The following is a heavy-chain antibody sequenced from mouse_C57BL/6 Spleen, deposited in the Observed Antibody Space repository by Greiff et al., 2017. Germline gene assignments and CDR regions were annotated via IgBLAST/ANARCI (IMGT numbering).Heavy chain of an antibody. V-gene: IGHV5-6*02. D-gene: IGHD2-4*01. CDR3: ARLDYDYDLYYFDY. CDR2: ISSGGSYT. J-gene: IGHJ2*01. Sequence: EVMLVESGGDLVKPGGSLKLSCAASGFTFSSYGMSWVRQTPDKRLEWVATISSGGSYTYYPDSVKGRFTISRDNAKNTLYLQMSSLKSEDTAMYYCARLDYDYDLYYFDYWGQGTTLTVSS. CDR1: GFTFSSYG.